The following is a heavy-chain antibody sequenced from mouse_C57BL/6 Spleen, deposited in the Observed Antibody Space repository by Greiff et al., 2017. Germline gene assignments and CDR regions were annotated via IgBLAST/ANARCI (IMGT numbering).Heavy chain of an antibody. V-gene: IGHV1-62-2*01. J-gene: IGHJ2*01. CDR1: GYTFTEYT. Sequence: QVHVKQSGAELVKPGASVKLSCKASGYTFTEYTIHWVKQRSGQGLEWIGWFYPGSGSIKYNEKFKDKATLTADKSSSTVYMELSRLTSEDSAVYFCARHEADPSYFDYWGQGTTLTVSS. CDR3: ARHEADPSYFDY. CDR2: FYPGSGSI.